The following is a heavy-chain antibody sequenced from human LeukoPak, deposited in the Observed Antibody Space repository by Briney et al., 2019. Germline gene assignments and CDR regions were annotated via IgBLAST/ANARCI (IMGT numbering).Heavy chain of an antibody. Sequence: GGSLRLSCAASGFTFSSYSMNWVRQAPGKGLEWVSYISSSSSNIYYADSVKGRFTISRDNAKNSLYLQMNSLRDEDTAVYYCARDRCSGGSWYDYYYYYGMDVWGQGTTVTVSS. J-gene: IGHJ6*02. CDR1: GFTFSSYS. V-gene: IGHV3-48*02. CDR2: ISSSSSNI. D-gene: IGHD2-15*01. CDR3: ARDRCSGGSWYDYYYYYGMDV.